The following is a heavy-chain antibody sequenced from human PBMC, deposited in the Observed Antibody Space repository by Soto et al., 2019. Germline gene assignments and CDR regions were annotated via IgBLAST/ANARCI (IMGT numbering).Heavy chain of an antibody. CDR3: TRGRGGWRNYGMDV. CDR1: GFTFSRYA. J-gene: IGHJ6*02. CDR2: ISYDGRNE. D-gene: IGHD6-19*01. V-gene: IGHV3-30*03. Sequence: QVKLVEAGGGVVQPGRSLRLSCVASGFTFSRYAMHWVRQAPGTGLKWVAIISYDGRNEYYADSVKGRFTISRDNSKNTQYLQKTSLRAEDTAVYYCTRGRGGWRNYGMDVWGQGTTVTASS.